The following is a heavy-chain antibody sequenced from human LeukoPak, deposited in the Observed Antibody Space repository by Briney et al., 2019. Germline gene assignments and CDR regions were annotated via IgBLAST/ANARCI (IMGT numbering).Heavy chain of an antibody. CDR1: GFTLSSYA. J-gene: IGHJ4*02. D-gene: IGHD2-21*01. Sequence: XAXXGFTLSSYAMSWVRQAPGKGLEWVSAISDSGNTYHADSVKGRFTISRDSSKNTLFLQMNRLRPEDAAVYYCAKAPVTTCRGAYCYPFDYWGQGTLVTVSS. CDR3: AKAPVTTCRGAYCYPFDY. V-gene: IGHV3-23*01. CDR2: ISDSGNT.